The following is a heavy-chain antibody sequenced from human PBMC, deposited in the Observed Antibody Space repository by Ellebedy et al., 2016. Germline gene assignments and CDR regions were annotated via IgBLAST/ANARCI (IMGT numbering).Heavy chain of an antibody. J-gene: IGHJ6*02. CDR2: ITWNSGII. V-gene: IGHV3-9*01. Sequence: LKISXAASRFTFSFDDYSMHWVRQAPGKGLEWVSGITWNSGIIDYADSVRGRFTISRDNAKKSLFLQMNDLSTEDTALYYCAKVTHHTSGWHHYGMDVWGQGTTVNVSS. CDR3: AKVTHHTSGWHHYGMDV. D-gene: IGHD6-19*01. CDR1: RFTFSFDDYS.